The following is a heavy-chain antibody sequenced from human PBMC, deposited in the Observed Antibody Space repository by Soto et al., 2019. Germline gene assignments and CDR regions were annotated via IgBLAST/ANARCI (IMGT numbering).Heavy chain of an antibody. D-gene: IGHD1-26*01. CDR2: INSNGGGT. J-gene: IGHJ4*02. Sequence: EMQLVESGGGLVQLGGSLRLSCSASGFTFSTYAMHWVRQAPGKGLESVSNINSNGGGTYYAASVRGRFTISRDNSKNTLYLQMSSLRPEDTAVYYCVKDLWGSYHYWGQGTLVTVSS. CDR3: VKDLWGSYHY. CDR1: GFTFSTYA. V-gene: IGHV3-64D*06.